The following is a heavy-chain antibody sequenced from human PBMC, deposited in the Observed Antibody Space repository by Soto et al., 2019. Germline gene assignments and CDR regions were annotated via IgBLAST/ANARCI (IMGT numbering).Heavy chain of an antibody. J-gene: IGHJ4*02. CDR3: ARGVGATTRLFDI. Sequence: QVQLQQWGAGLLKPSETLSLTCALSGGSFSGYYWSWIRQPPGMGLAWIGAINYSGNTNYSSSLKSRISISGGTSKNLSSLNLPPVPAAATAPYFCARGVGATTRLFDIWGEGTRVTVSS. CDR2: INYSGNT. D-gene: IGHD5-12*01. V-gene: IGHV4-34*01. CDR1: GGSFSGYY.